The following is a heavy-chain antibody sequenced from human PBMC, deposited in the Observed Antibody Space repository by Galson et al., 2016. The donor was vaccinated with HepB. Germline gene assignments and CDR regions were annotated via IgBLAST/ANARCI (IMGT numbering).Heavy chain of an antibody. CDR2: IWFDGSSK. J-gene: IGHJ6*02. CDR1: GFSFNNFG. D-gene: IGHD3-16*01. V-gene: IGHV3-33*01. Sequence: SLRLSCAASGFSFNNFGMHWVRQAPGKGLEWVAVIWFDGSSKSYADAVKGRFTISRDNSKNTLYLQMNGLRAADTAVYFCATLEQRSSTHPYHYYYGMDVWGQGTTVIVSS. CDR3: ATLEQRSSTHPYHYYYGMDV.